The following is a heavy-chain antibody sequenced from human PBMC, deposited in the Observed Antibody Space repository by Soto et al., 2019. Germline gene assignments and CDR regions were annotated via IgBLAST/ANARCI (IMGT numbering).Heavy chain of an antibody. CDR1: GFTFSSYA. Sequence: GGSLRLSCAASGFTFSSYAMSWVRQAPGKGLEWVAVISYDGSNKYYADSVKGRLTISRDNSKNTLYLQMNSLRAEDTAVYYCARDRETGDYDFVGFDPWGQGTLVTVSS. D-gene: IGHD3-3*01. V-gene: IGHV3-30-3*01. CDR2: ISYDGSNK. J-gene: IGHJ5*02. CDR3: ARDRETGDYDFVGFDP.